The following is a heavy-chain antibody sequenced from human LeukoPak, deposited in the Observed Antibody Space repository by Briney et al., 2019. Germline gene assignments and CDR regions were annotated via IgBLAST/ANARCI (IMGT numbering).Heavy chain of an antibody. Sequence: ASVKVSCKASGYTFTSYEINSVRQSTGQGLEWRGWMKPNSGNTAYAQKFQGRVTMTRNTSVSTAYMALSSLRSEDTAVYYCARAQGGYCSGGSCYSPVWFDPWGQGTLVTVSS. D-gene: IGHD2-15*01. CDR1: GYTFTSYE. V-gene: IGHV1-8*01. CDR3: ARAQGGYCSGGSCYSPVWFDP. J-gene: IGHJ5*02. CDR2: MKPNSGNT.